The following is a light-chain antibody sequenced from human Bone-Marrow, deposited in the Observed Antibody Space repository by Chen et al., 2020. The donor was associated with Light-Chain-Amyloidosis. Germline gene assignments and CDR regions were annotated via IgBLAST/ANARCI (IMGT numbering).Light chain of an antibody. CDR2: RDT. CDR1: DLPTKY. V-gene: IGLV3-25*03. CDR3: QSADSSGTYEVI. Sequence: SYELTQPPSVSVSPGQTARITCSGDDLPTKYAYWYQQKPGQAPVLVIHRDTERPSGISERFSGSSSGPTATLTISGVKAEDEADYHCQSADSSGTYEVIVGGGTKLTVL. J-gene: IGLJ2*01.